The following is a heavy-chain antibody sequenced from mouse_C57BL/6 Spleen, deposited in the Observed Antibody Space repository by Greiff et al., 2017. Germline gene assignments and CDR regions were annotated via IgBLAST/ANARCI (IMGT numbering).Heavy chain of an antibody. CDR3: ALCDVGFAY. V-gene: IGHV3-6*01. CDR2: ISYDGSN. Sequence: ESGPGLVKPSQSLSLTCSVTGYSITSGYYWNWIRQFPGNKLEWMGYISYDGSNNYNPSLKNRISITRDTSKNQFVLKLNSVTTEDTATYYCALCDVGFAYWGQGTLVTVSA. CDR1: GYSITSGYY. J-gene: IGHJ3*01. D-gene: IGHD6-1*01.